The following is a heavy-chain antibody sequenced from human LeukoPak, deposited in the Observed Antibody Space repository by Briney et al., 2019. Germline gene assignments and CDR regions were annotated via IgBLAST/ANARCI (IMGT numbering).Heavy chain of an antibody. CDR1: GGSFIGYY. J-gene: IGHJ5*02. CDR2: INHSGST. CDR3: ARRGYYGSGSYYNKYNWFDP. V-gene: IGHV4-34*01. Sequence: SETLSLTCAVYGGSFIGYYWSWIRQPPGKGLEWIGEINHSGSTNYNPSLKSRVTISVDTSKNQFSLKLSSVTAADTAVYYCARRGYYGSGSYYNKYNWFDPWGQGTLVTVSS. D-gene: IGHD3-10*01.